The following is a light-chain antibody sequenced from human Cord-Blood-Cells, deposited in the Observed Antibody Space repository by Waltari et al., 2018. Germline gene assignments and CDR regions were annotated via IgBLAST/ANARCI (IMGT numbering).Light chain of an antibody. CDR3: QQSNSTPYT. CDR1: QGISSY. CDR2: AAS. J-gene: IGKJ2*01. V-gene: IGKV1-39*01. Sequence: DIQLTQPPSSLSPSVGDRLTITCRVKQGISSYLNWYQQKTGKAPKSLIYAASSLQSGVPSRFSGSGSGKDFTLTISSLQPEDFATYYCQQSNSTPYTFGEGTKVEIK.